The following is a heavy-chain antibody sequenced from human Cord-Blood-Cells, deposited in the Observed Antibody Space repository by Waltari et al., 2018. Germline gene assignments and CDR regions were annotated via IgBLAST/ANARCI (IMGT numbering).Heavy chain of an antibody. V-gene: IGHV3-30-3*01. CDR2: ISYDGSNK. Sequence: QVQLVESGGGVVQPGTSLRPSCAASGLTVSSYAMHRVRQAPGKGLEWVAVISYDGSNKYYADSVTGRFTISRDNSKNALYLQMSRLRAEDTAVYYCARGPITGVDYWGQGTLVTVSS. J-gene: IGHJ4*02. CDR1: GLTVSSYA. CDR3: ARGPITGVDY. D-gene: IGHD7-27*01.